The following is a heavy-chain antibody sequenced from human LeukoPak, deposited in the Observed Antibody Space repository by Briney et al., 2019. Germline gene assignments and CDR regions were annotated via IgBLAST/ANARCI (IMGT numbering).Heavy chain of an antibody. CDR3: AKARGLYCSSTSCYDCDV. CDR2: INPNSGGT. Sequence: ASVKVSCKASGYTFTDYYIHWVRQAPGQGLEWMGWINPNSGGTNYAQKFQGRVTLTRDTSTTTAYMELSRLRSDDTAVYYCAKARGLYCSSTSCYDCDVWGKGTTVTVSS. CDR1: GYTFTDYY. D-gene: IGHD2-2*01. V-gene: IGHV1-2*02. J-gene: IGHJ6*04.